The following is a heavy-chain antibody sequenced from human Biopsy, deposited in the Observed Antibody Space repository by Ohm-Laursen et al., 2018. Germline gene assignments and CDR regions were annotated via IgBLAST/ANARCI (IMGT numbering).Heavy chain of an antibody. CDR1: GFSISSGYY. Sequence: TLSLTYAVSGFSISSGYYWGWIRQPPGKGLEWIGSVYDSGKSYYNPSLKSRVTISVDVSKNQFSLKLSSVTAADTAVYYCARDRFDLLTPNWFDPWGQGTLVTVSS. V-gene: IGHV4-38-2*02. D-gene: IGHD3-9*01. CDR3: ARDRFDLLTPNWFDP. J-gene: IGHJ5*02. CDR2: VYDSGKS.